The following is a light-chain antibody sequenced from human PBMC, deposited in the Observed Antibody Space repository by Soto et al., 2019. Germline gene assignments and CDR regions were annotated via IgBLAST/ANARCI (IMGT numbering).Light chain of an antibody. V-gene: IGKV3-15*01. Sequence: LVMTHSPATLSVSPGERVTLSCRTSQNIDINLVWYQQKPGQAPRLLIFRASTRATGIPARFSGSGSGTEFTLTISSLQSEDFAIYYCQQYHHWTPITFGQGTRLEIK. CDR3: QQYHHWTPIT. J-gene: IGKJ5*01. CDR1: QNIDIN. CDR2: RAS.